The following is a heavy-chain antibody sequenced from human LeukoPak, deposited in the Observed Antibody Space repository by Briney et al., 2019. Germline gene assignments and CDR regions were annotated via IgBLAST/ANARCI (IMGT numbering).Heavy chain of an antibody. CDR2: IIPIFGTA. CDR1: GGTFSSYA. Sequence: SVKVSCKASGGTFSSYAISWVRQAPGQGLEWLGGIIPIFGTANYAQKFQGRVTITADESTSTAYMELSSLRSEDTAVYYCARDGEMATILCNWFDPWGQGTLVTASS. J-gene: IGHJ5*02. CDR3: ARDGEMATILCNWFDP. V-gene: IGHV1-69*13. D-gene: IGHD5-24*01.